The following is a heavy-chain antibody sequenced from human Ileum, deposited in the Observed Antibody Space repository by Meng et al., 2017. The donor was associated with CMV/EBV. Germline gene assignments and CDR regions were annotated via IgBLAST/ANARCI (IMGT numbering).Heavy chain of an antibody. CDR1: GFTFSSYW. CDR2: IKQDGSEN. CDR3: ARDWSTAGGRFDP. D-gene: IGHD3-3*01. V-gene: IGHV3-7*01. Sequence: GESLKISCAASGFTFSSYWMSWVRQAPGKGLEGVANIKQDGSENYDVDSVKGRFTISRDNAQNSLYLQMNSLRGEDTAVYYCARDWSTAGGRFDPWGQGTLVTVSS. J-gene: IGHJ5*01.